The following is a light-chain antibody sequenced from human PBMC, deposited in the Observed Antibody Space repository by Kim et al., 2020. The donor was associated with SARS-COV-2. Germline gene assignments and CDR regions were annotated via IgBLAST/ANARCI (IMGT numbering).Light chain of an antibody. J-gene: IGLJ2*01. CDR1: SSDVGGYTY. CDR3: SSYTSSSTFVV. CDR2: GVT. V-gene: IGLV2-14*01. Sequence: QSALTQPASVSGSPGQSITISCTGTSSDVGGYTYVSWYQQHPGKAPKLMIYGVTKRPSGVSNRFSASKSGNTASLTISGLQAEDEAEYYCSSYTSSSTFVVFGGGTQLTVL.